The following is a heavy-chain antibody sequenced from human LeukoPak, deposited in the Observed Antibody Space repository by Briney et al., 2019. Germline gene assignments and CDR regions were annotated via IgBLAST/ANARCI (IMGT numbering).Heavy chain of an antibody. CDR1: GGSISSGDYY. J-gene: IGHJ1*01. V-gene: IGHV4-30-4*01. D-gene: IGHD1-26*01. Sequence: SETLSLTCTVSGGSISSGDYYWSWIRQPPGKGLEWIGYIYYSGSTYYNPSLKSRVTISVDTSKNQFSLKLSSVTAADTAVYYCARRRGHSGSYPHWGQGTLVTVSS. CDR3: ARRRGHSGSYPH. CDR2: IYYSGST.